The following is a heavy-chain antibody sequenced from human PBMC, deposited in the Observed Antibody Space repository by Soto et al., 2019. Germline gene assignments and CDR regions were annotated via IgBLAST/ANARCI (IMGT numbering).Heavy chain of an antibody. V-gene: IGHV3-53*01. J-gene: IGHJ4*02. CDR2: IYSDGTT. CDR3: AILSN. Sequence: SGGSLRLSCAASGFTVSSNYMNCVRQAPGKGLEWRSIIYSDGTTYYADSVKGRFTISRDNFKNTLYLQMNNLRAEETAVYYCAILSNWGQGTLVTVSS. D-gene: IGHD3-9*01. CDR1: GFTVSSNY.